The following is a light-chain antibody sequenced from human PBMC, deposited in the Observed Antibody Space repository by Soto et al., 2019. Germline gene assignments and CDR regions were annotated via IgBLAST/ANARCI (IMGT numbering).Light chain of an antibody. J-gene: IGLJ1*01. CDR3: AAWDDSLNGYV. V-gene: IGLV1-44*01. CDR2: NNN. Sequence: QSALTQPPSASGTPWQRVTISYSGGSSNIGTNAVNWYQQLPGTAPKLLIYNNNQRPSGVPDRFSGSKSGTSASLAISGLQSEDEADYYCAAWDDSLNGYVFGTGTKVTVL. CDR1: SSNIGTNA.